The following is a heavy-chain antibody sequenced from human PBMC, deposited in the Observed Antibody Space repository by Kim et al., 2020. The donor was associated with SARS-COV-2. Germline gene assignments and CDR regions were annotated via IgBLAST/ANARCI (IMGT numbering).Heavy chain of an antibody. V-gene: IGHV3-33*08. CDR1: GFSITTYG. D-gene: IGHD6-13*01. CDR3: VRDIGTSVDY. Sequence: GGSLRLSCAAFGFSITTYGVHWFRQAPGRGLEWVAVMWYDGSKQLYADSVQGRFTVSRDTSKNTLYLQMNSLRAEDTAIYFCVRDIGTSVDYWGQGTLVAVSS. J-gene: IGHJ4*02. CDR2: MWYDGSKQ.